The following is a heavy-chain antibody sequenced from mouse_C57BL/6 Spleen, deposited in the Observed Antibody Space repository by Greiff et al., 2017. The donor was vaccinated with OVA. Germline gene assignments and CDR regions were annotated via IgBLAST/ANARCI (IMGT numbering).Heavy chain of an antibody. CDR2: IWRGGST. Sequence: VKVEESGPGLVQPSQSLSITCTVSGFSLTSYGVHWVRQSPGKGLEWLGVIWRGGSTDYNAAFMSRLSITKDNSKSQVFFKMNSLQADDTAIYYCAKEVPIYYAMDYWGQGTSVTVSS. CDR1: GFSLTSYG. V-gene: IGHV2-5*01. CDR3: AKEVPIYYAMDY. J-gene: IGHJ4*01. D-gene: IGHD5-1*01.